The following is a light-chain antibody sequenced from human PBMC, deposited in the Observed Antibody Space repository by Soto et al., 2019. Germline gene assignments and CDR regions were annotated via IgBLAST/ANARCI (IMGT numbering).Light chain of an antibody. Sequence: QSGLTPPASVSWSPGQSITISCTGTGSDIGSYNYVSWYQHHPGKVPKFIIYDVTNRPSGVSDRFSGSKSGNTASPTISGLQAEDEADYYCNSYTSASTYVFGTGTKVTVL. CDR2: DVT. CDR1: GSDIGSYNY. J-gene: IGLJ1*01. V-gene: IGLV2-14*03. CDR3: NSYTSASTYV.